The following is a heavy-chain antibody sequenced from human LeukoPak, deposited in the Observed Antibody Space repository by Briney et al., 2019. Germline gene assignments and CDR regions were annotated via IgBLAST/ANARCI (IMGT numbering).Heavy chain of an antibody. CDR2: IYYSGST. J-gene: IGHJ4*02. CDR1: GGSISSYY. Sequence: PSETLSLTCTVSGGSISSYYWSWIRQPPGKGLEWIGYIYYSGSTNYNPSLKSRVTISVDTSKNQFSLKLSSVTAADTAVYYCARVDDSKRLSIDYWGQGTLVTVSS. V-gene: IGHV4-59*12. D-gene: IGHD3-22*01. CDR3: ARVDDSKRLSIDY.